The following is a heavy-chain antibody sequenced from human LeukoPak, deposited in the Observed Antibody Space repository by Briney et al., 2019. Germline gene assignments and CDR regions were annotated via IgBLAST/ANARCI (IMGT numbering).Heavy chain of an antibody. CDR3: ARDTGDYFVY. V-gene: IGHV4-59*01. CDR2: TYYSGST. D-gene: IGHD2-8*02. J-gene: IGHJ4*02. Sequence: SETLSLTCTVSGGSISSYYWSWIRQPPGKGLEWIGYTYYSGSTNYNPSLKSRVTISVDTPKNQFSLKLSSVTAADTAVYYCARDTGDYFVYWGQGTLVTVSS. CDR1: GGSISSYY.